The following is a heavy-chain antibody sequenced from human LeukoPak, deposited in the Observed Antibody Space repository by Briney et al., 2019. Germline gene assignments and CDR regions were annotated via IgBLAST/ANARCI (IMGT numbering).Heavy chain of an antibody. Sequence: PSETLSLTCTVSGGSISSSSYYWGWIRQPPGKGLEWIGSIYYSGSTYYNPSLKSRVTISVDRSKNQFSLKLSSVTAADTAVYYCARARDYYDSSGYQEGFDYWGQGTLVTVSS. CDR2: IYYSGST. D-gene: IGHD3-22*01. CDR1: GGSISSSSYY. CDR3: ARARDYYDSSGYQEGFDY. V-gene: IGHV4-39*07. J-gene: IGHJ4*02.